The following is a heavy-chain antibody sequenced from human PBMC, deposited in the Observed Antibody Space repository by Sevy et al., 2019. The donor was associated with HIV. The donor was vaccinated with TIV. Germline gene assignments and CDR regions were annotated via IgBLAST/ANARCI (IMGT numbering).Heavy chain of an antibody. CDR3: ARARYNYGSFYFDY. J-gene: IGHJ4*02. D-gene: IGHD5-18*01. CDR2: ISSGGTII. V-gene: IGHV3-11*01. Sequence: GGSLRLSCAASGFTFSDSYMSWFRQAPGKGLEWVSYISSGGTIIYYADSVKGRFTIPRDNAKNSRYLQMNSLRAEDTAVYYCARARYNYGSFYFDYWGQGTLVTVSS. CDR1: GFTFSDSY.